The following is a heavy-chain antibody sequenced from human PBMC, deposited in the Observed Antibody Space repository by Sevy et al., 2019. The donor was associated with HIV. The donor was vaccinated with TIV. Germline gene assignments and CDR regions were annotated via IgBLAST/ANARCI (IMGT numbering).Heavy chain of an antibody. CDR3: ATDAGIAAAGRVFDY. CDR2: TRNKADGYTT. V-gene: IGHV3-72*01. J-gene: IGHJ4*02. Sequence: GGSLRLSCVASGFTFSDHYMEWVRQAPGKGLEWVGRTRNKADGYTTEYAASVKGRFTISRDESKNSVYVQMNSLKAEDTAVYYCATDAGIAAAGRVFDYWGQGTLVTVSS. CDR1: GFTFSDHY. D-gene: IGHD6-13*01.